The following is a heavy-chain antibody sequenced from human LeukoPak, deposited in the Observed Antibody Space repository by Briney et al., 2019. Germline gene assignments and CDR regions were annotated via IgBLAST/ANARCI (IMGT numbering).Heavy chain of an antibody. CDR3: ARLGRYGDYYFDY. Sequence: PGGSLRLSCAASGFTFSSYSMNWVRQAPGKGLEWIGSIYYSGSTYYNPSLKSRVTISVDTSKNQFSLKLSSVTAADTAVYYCARLGRYGDYYFDYWGQGTLVTVSS. CDR1: GFTFSSYSMN. D-gene: IGHD4-17*01. V-gene: IGHV4-39*01. CDR2: IYYSGST. J-gene: IGHJ4*02.